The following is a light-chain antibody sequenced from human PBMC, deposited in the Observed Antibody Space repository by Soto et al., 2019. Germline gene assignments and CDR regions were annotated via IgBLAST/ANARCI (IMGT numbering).Light chain of an antibody. CDR3: QQYGSSPT. CDR2: VAS. Sequence: EIVLTQSPGTLSLSPGERATLSCRASQSVSSSYLAWYQQKPVQAPRLLIYVASSRATGIPDRFSGSGSGTDFSLTISRLEPEDFAVDYCQQYGSSPTFGPGTKVDSK. V-gene: IGKV3-20*01. CDR1: QSVSSSY. J-gene: IGKJ3*01.